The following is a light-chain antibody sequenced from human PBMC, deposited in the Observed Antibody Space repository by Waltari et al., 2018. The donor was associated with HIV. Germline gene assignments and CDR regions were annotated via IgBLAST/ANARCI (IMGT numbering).Light chain of an antibody. CDR3: QAWDKSTVI. CDR1: KLGDHY. CDR2: QDT. V-gene: IGLV3-1*01. Sequence: SYDLTQPPSMSVSPRQTASITCSGDKLGDHYASWYQQKPGQSPVLVIYQDTKRPSGIPERFSGSNSGNTATLTISVTQAVDEADYYCQAWDKSTVIFGGGTKLTVL. J-gene: IGLJ2*01.